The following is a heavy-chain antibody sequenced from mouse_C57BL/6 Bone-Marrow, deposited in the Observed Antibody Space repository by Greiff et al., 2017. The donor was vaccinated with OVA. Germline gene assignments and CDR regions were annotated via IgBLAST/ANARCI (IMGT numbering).Heavy chain of an antibody. D-gene: IGHD2-5*01. CDR3: AYYSNYADAMDY. J-gene: IGHJ4*01. CDR2: IDPSDSYT. V-gene: IGHV1-50*01. CDR1: GYTFTSYW. Sequence: QVQLQQPGAELVKPGASVKLSCKASGYTFTSYWMQWVKQRPGQGLEWIGEIDPSDSYTNYNQKFKGKATLTVDTSSSTAYMQLSSLTSEDSAVYYCAYYSNYADAMDYWGQGTSVTVSS.